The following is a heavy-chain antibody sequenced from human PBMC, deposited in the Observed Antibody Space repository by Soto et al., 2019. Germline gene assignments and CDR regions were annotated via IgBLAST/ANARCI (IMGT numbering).Heavy chain of an antibody. CDR2: IYYSGST. CDR1: GGSISSSSYY. V-gene: IGHV4-39*01. CDR3: ARQVGYSGYDWYY. J-gene: IGHJ4*02. Sequence: QLQLQESDPGLVKPSETLSLTCTVSGGSISSSSYYWGWIRQPPGKGLEWIGSIYYSGSTYYNPSLKSRVTISVDTSKNQFSLKLSSVTAADTAVYYCARQVGYSGYDWYYWGQGTLVTVSS. D-gene: IGHD5-12*01.